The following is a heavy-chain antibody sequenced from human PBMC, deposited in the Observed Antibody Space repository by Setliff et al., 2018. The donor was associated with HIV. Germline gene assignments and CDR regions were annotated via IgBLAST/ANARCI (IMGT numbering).Heavy chain of an antibody. D-gene: IGHD6-19*01. Sequence: ASVKVSCKASGHSFARYGLSWVRQAPGQGLEWMRWISGFNGNTKYAPSFQDSVAMTTATATSTAYMEMRSLRSDDTAVYFCARVPYRSAWFSGGHDAFDIWGQGTMVTVSS. V-gene: IGHV1-18*01. CDR1: GHSFARYG. J-gene: IGHJ3*02. CDR3: ARVPYRSAWFSGGHDAFDI. CDR2: ISGFNGNT.